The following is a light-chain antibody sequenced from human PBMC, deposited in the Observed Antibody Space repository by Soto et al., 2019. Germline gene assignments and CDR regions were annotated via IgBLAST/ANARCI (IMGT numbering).Light chain of an antibody. J-gene: IGKJ5*01. V-gene: IGKV3-15*01. CDR3: QQYSKWPT. CDR1: ESVSGN. CDR2: DKA. Sequence: EIVMTQSPATLSVSPGERATLSCRASESVSGNLAWYQQKPGQAPRLLIYDKASRATAIPARFSGSGSGTEFTLTISSLQSEDFAVYYCQQYSKWPTFGQGTRLESK.